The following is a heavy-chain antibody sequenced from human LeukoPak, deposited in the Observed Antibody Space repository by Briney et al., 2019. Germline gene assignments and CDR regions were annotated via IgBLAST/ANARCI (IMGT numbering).Heavy chain of an antibody. CDR3: ASLSIGPSPYFYYYMDV. J-gene: IGHJ6*03. Sequence: SETLSLTCSVSGASIDSYYWGWIRQPPGKGLEWIGYIYTSGNTIYNPSLKSPVTISMDTSKNQFSLKMRSVTAADTAVYYCASLSIGPSPYFYYYMDVWGKGTLVTVSS. CDR1: GASIDSYY. V-gene: IGHV4-4*09. D-gene: IGHD2-21*01. CDR2: IYTSGNT.